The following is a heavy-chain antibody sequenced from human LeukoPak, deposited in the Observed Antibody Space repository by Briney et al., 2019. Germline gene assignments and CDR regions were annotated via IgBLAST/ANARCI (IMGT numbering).Heavy chain of an antibody. Sequence: GGSLRLSCAVSGFTFSSYSVNWVRQAPGKGLEWVSSISSSSSYIYYADSVKGRFTISRDNAKNPLYLHMNSLRAEDTAVYYCARDSGHRDHWGQGTLVTVSS. CDR3: ARDSGHRDH. D-gene: IGHD5-12*01. CDR2: ISSSSSYI. J-gene: IGHJ4*02. CDR1: GFTFSSYS. V-gene: IGHV3-21*01.